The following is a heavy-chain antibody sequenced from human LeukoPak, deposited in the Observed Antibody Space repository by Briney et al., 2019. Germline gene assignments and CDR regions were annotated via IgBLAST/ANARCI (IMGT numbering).Heavy chain of an antibody. V-gene: IGHV1-2*02. CDR1: GYTFTGYY. CDR2: INPISGGT. CDR3: ARAEDIVLVPAADNWFDP. J-gene: IGHJ5*02. D-gene: IGHD2-2*01. Sequence: ASVKVSCKASGYTFTGYYMHWVRQAPGQGLEWMGWINPISGGTKYAQKFQGRVTMTRDTSIRTAYMQLSRLRSDDTAVYYCARAEDIVLVPAADNWFDPWGQGTLVTVSS.